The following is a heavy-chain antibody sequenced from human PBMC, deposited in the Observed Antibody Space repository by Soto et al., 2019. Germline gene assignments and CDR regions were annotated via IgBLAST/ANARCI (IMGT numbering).Heavy chain of an antibody. CDR3: ARTLYPTYYYDSSGYYYFDY. V-gene: IGHV1-69*06. D-gene: IGHD3-22*01. Sequence: SVKVSCKASGGTFSSYAISWVRQAPGQGLEWMGGIIPIFGTANYAQKFQGRVTITADKSTSTAYMELSSLRSEDTAVYYCARTLYPTYYYDSSGYYYFDYWGQGTLVTVSS. CDR2: IIPIFGTA. CDR1: GGTFSSYA. J-gene: IGHJ4*02.